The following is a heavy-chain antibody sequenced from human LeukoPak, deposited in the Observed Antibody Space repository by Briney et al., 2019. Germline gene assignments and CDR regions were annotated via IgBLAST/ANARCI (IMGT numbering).Heavy chain of an antibody. CDR3: AAAAGPLNIDY. J-gene: IGHJ4*02. Sequence: GASVKVSCKASGYTFTSYYMHWVRQAPGQGLEWMGIINPSGGSTSYAQKFQGRVTITADESTSTAYMELSSLRSEDTAVYYCAAAAGPLNIDYWGQGTLVTVSS. D-gene: IGHD6-13*01. CDR2: INPSGGST. CDR1: GYTFTSYY. V-gene: IGHV1-46*01.